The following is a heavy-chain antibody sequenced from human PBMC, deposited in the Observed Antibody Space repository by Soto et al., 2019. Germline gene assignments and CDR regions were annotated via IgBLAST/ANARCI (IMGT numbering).Heavy chain of an antibody. CDR1: GFTFSSYA. CDR2: ISGSGGST. CDR3: ARDILGSSSNL. V-gene: IGHV3-23*01. D-gene: IGHD6-6*01. J-gene: IGHJ5*02. Sequence: GGSLRLSCAASGFTFSSYAMSWVRQAPGKGLEWVSAISGSGGSTYYADSVKGRFTISRDNSKNTLYLQMSSLRAEDTAVYYCARDILGSSSNLWGQGTLVTVSS.